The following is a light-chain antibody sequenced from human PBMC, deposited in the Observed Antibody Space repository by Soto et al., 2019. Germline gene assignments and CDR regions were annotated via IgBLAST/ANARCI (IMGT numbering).Light chain of an antibody. Sequence: DVQITQSPSSLSASVGDRVTITCRASQSISSYLNWYQQKPGKAPKLLIYAASSLQSGVPSRFSGSGSGTDFTLTISSLQPEDFATYYCQQSYSTPPKFGQGTKVDI. J-gene: IGKJ1*01. CDR3: QQSYSTPPK. CDR1: QSISSY. CDR2: AAS. V-gene: IGKV1-39*01.